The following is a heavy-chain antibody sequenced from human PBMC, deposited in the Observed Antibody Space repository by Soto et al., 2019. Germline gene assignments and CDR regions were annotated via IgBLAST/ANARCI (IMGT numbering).Heavy chain of an antibody. J-gene: IGHJ4*01. D-gene: IGHD4-4*01. CDR3: AREGVTNYTDYYFDL. V-gene: IGHV3-30*03. CDR2: ISYDGSNA. CDR1: GFTLISYG. Sequence: GGSLRLSCAASGFTLISYGIHWVRQAPGKGLEWVAVISYDGSNADYADSVKGRFTISRDNSKNTVYLHMDSLRTEDTAVYYCAREGVTNYTDYYFDLWGHGALVTVSS.